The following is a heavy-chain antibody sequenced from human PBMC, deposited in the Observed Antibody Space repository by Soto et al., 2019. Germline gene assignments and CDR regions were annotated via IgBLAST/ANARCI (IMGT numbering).Heavy chain of an antibody. CDR3: ARVTGMDV. J-gene: IGHJ6*02. D-gene: IGHD2-21*02. V-gene: IGHV4-34*01. CDR2: INHSGST. CDR1: GGSFSGYY. Sequence: KTXATLSLTCAVYGGSFSGYYWSWIRQPPGKGLEWIGEINHSGSTNYNPSLKRRVTISVDTSKKQFSLNLSSVTAADTAVYYCARVTGMDVWGQGTTVTVSS.